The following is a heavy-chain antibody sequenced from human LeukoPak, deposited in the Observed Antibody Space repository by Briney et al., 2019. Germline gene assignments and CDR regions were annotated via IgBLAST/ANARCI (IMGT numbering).Heavy chain of an antibody. CDR3: ARAHTNDYGDYYFDY. D-gene: IGHD4-17*01. CDR1: GFTFSRYW. J-gene: IGHJ4*02. V-gene: IGHV3-74*01. CDR2: INSDGSST. Sequence: PGGSLRLSCAASGFTFSRYWIHWVRQAPGKGLVWVSRINSDGSSTTCADSVKGRFTISRDNAKNTLYLQMNSLRAEDTAVYFCARAHTNDYGDYYFDYWGQGTLVTVSS.